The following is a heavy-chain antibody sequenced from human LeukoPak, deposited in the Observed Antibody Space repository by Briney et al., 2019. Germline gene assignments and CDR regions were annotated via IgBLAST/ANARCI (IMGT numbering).Heavy chain of an antibody. CDR1: GDSVSSNNAA. J-gene: IGHJ4*02. Sequence: SQTLSLTCAISGDSVSSNNAASNWIRQSPSRGLEWLGRTYYRSKWVNDYAESVRSRITINPDTSKNQFSLQLNSVTPEDTAVYYCVRDHTVTHFDYWGQGTLVTVSS. CDR2: TYYRSKWVN. CDR3: VRDHTVTHFDY. V-gene: IGHV6-1*01. D-gene: IGHD4-17*01.